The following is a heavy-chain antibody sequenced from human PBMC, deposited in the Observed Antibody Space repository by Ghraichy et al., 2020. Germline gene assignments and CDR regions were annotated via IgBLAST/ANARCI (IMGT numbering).Heavy chain of an antibody. V-gene: IGHV4-59*08. Sequence: SETLSLTCTVSGGSISSYYWSWIRQPPGKGLEWIGYIYYSGSTNYNPSLKSRVTISVDTSKNQFSLKLSSVTAADTAVYYCARLDYDFWSGYYSEGHYYYMDVWGKGTTVTVSS. J-gene: IGHJ6*03. CDR2: IYYSGST. CDR3: ARLDYDFWSGYYSEGHYYYMDV. D-gene: IGHD3-3*01. CDR1: GGSISSYY.